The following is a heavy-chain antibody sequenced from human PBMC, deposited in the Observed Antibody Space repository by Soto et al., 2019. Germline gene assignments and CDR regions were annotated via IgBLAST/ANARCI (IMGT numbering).Heavy chain of an antibody. J-gene: IGHJ3*02. D-gene: IGHD3-9*01. CDR3: ARDSNQRRYDAFDI. Sequence: EVQLVESGGGLVKPGGSLRLSCAASGFTFSSYSMNWVRQAPGKGLEWVSSISSSSSYIYYADSVKGRFTISRDNAKNSLYLQMNSMRAEDTAVYYCARDSNQRRYDAFDIWGQGTMVTVSS. CDR2: ISSSSSYI. V-gene: IGHV3-21*01. CDR1: GFTFSSYS.